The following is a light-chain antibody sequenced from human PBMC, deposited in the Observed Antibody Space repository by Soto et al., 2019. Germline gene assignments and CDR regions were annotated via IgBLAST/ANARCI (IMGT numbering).Light chain of an antibody. CDR2: DAS. Sequence: DIQMTQSPSSLSASVGDRVTITCQASHDFNIHLNWYQQKPGKAPKLLIYDASNLETGVPSRFSGSGSGTDFTFSISSLQPEDIATYYCQQYDNLPTLTFGGGTKVEIK. J-gene: IGKJ4*01. CDR3: QQYDNLPTLT. CDR1: HDFNIH. V-gene: IGKV1-33*01.